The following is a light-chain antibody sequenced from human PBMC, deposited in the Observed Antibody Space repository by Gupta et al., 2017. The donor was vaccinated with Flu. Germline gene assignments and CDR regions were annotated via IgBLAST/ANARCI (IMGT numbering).Light chain of an antibody. CDR3: QQYHNRLLT. V-gene: IGKV3-15*01. J-gene: IGKJ4*01. CDR1: QYVGSN. CDR2: GAS. Sequence: EIVMTQSPVTLSVSLGERATLSCRASQYVGSNLSWYQQKPGQAPRLLIYGASTRATGIPARFSGSGSGTEFTLTISSLQSEDFALYYCQQYHNRLLTVGGGTKVDIK.